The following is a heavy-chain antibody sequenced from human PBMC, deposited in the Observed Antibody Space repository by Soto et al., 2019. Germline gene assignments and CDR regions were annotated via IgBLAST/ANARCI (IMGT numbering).Heavy chain of an antibody. V-gene: IGHV3-9*01. D-gene: IGHD3-16*02. CDR1: GFTFDDFA. Sequence: GGSLRLSCVASGFTFDDFAMHWVRQAPGKGLEWVSGMSWNRGSIVYADSVKGRFTISRDNAKNSLYLQMNSLRPEDTALYYCAKDISLGELSAPDHWGQGTLVTVS. CDR2: MSWNRGSI. J-gene: IGHJ4*02. CDR3: AKDISLGELSAPDH.